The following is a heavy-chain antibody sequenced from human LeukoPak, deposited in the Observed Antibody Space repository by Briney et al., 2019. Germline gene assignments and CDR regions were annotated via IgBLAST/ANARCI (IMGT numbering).Heavy chain of an antibody. D-gene: IGHD1-26*01. CDR2: ISYSGST. CDR3: ARHVSGSYYIYFDY. V-gene: IGHV4-59*08. CDR1: GDXISSYY. Sequence: PSETLSLTCTVSGDXISSYYCSWIRQPPGKGLEWIGYISYSGSTNYNPSLKSRVTISVDTSKNQFSLKLSSVTAADTAVYYCARHVSGSYYIYFDYWGQGILVTVSS. J-gene: IGHJ4*02.